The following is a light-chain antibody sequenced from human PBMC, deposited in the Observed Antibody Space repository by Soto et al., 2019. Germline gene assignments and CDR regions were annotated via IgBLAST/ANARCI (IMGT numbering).Light chain of an antibody. V-gene: IGLV2-14*01. CDR2: DVS. J-gene: IGLJ2*01. CDR3: SSYTTSSTLVV. CDR1: SSDVGGYNY. Sequence: QSALTQPASVSGSPGQSVTISCTGTSSDVGGYNYVSWYQQHPGKAPKLMIYDVSNRPSGVSNRFSGSNSGNTASPTISGLHAEDDADDYCSSYTTSSTLVVFGGGTKLTVL.